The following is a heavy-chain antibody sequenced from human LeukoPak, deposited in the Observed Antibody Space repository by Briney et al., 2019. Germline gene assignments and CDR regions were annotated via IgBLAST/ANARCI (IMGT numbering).Heavy chain of an antibody. D-gene: IGHD2-15*01. J-gene: IGHJ4*02. CDR1: GFTFRSYW. CDR3: ARDATRGGDFDS. V-gene: IGHV3-7*01. Sequence: QPGGSPRLSCAASGFTFRSYWMGWVRQAPGKGLEWLANIKEDGSETYYLDSVKGRFIISRDNAENSLYLQMSSLRAEDTAVYYCARDATRGGDFDSWGQGTLVTVSS. CDR2: IKEDGSET.